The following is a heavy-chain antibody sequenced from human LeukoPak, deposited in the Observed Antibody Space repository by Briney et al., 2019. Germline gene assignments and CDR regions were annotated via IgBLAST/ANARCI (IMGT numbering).Heavy chain of an antibody. D-gene: IGHD1-26*01. CDR1: GFTFSSYA. CDR3: ARAGSGSHPKELGAFDI. CDR2: IWYDGSNK. Sequence: GGSLRLSCAASGFTFSSYAMHWVRQAPGKGLEWVAVIWYDGSNKYYADSVKGRFTISRDNSKNTLYLQMNSLRAEDTAVYYCARAGSGSHPKELGAFDIWGQGTMVTVSS. J-gene: IGHJ3*02. V-gene: IGHV3-33*08.